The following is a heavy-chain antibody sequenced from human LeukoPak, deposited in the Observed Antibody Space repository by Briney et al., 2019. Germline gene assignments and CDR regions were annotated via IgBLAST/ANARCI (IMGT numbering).Heavy chain of an antibody. Sequence: HSGGSLRLSCAASGFTVTGNDMNWVRQAPGKGLEWVSLIYAGGGSAYYADSVRGRFTGSRDDSKNTLDLQMNSLKPDDTAIYYCLRQGVGSPPRWGQGTLVTVSS. CDR1: GFTVTGND. CDR2: IYAGGGSA. CDR3: LRQGVGSPPR. V-gene: IGHV3-53*05. J-gene: IGHJ4*02. D-gene: IGHD1-26*01.